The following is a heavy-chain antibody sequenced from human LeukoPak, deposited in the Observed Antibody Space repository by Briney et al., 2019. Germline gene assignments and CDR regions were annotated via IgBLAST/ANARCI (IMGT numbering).Heavy chain of an antibody. D-gene: IGHD6-13*01. CDR2: ISAYNGNT. J-gene: IGHJ4*02. Sequence: ASVKVSCKASGYTFTSYGISWVRQAPGQGLEWMGWISAYNGNTNYAQKLQGRVTITRDTSASTAYMELSSLRSEDMAVYYCARGYSSSWFDYWGQGTLATVSS. CDR1: GYTFTSYG. V-gene: IGHV1-18*03. CDR3: ARGYSSSWFDY.